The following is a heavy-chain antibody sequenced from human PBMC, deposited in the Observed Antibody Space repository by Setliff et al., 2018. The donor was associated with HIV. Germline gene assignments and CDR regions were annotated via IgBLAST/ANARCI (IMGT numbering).Heavy chain of an antibody. D-gene: IGHD5-12*01. Sequence: GGSLRLSCAASGFTFSSYWMSWVRQAPGKGLEWVANIKQDGSEKYYVDSVKGRFTISRDNAKSSLYLQMNSLRAEDTGVYYCHSGYDTEEQSYFDYWGQGALVTVPQ. V-gene: IGHV3-7*01. CDR1: GFTFSSYW. J-gene: IGHJ4*02. CDR3: HSGYDTEEQSYFDY. CDR2: IKQDGSEK.